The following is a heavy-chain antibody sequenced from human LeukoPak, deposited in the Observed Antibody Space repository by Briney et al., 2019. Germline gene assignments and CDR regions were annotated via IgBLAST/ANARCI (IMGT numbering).Heavy chain of an antibody. Sequence: MPGESLKISCKGSGYSFTNYWIGWVRQMPGKGLEWMGMIYPGDSDTRYSLSFQGQVTISADKSISTAYLQWRSLKASDTAMYYCARRSGPLVYFFFEHWGQGTLVTVSS. J-gene: IGHJ4*02. CDR2: IYPGDSDT. D-gene: IGHD6-13*01. V-gene: IGHV5-51*01. CDR1: GYSFTNYW. CDR3: ARRSGPLVYFFFEH.